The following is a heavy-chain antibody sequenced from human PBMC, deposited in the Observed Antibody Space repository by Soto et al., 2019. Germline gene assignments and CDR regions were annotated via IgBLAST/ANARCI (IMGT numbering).Heavy chain of an antibody. CDR3: ARENIAARSFDY. J-gene: IGHJ4*02. D-gene: IGHD6-6*01. CDR2: IIPIFGTA. V-gene: IGHV1-69*06. CDR1: GGTFSSYA. Sequence: GASVKVSCKASGGTFSSYAISWVRQAPGQGLEWMGGIIPIFGTANYAQKFQGRVTITADKSTSTAYMELSSLRSEDTAVYYCARENIAARSFDYWGQGTLVTVSS.